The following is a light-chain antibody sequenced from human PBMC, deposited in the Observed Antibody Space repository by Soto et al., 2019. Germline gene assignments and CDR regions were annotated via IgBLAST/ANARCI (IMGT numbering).Light chain of an antibody. V-gene: IGLV1-44*01. J-gene: IGLJ2*01. CDR3: ATWDDSLSGVV. CDR2: NSD. Sequence: QSVLTQPPSASGTPGKRVTISCSGSNSNIGSNPVNWYQHFPGTAPKLLIYNSDQRPSGVPDRFSGSKSGTSASLAISGLQSEDEADYYCATWDDSLSGVVFGGGTKLTVL. CDR1: NSNIGSNP.